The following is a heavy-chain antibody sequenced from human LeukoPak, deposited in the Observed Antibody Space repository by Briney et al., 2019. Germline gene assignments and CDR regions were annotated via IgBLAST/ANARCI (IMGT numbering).Heavy chain of an antibody. D-gene: IGHD4/OR15-4a*01. V-gene: IGHV4-59*08. J-gene: IGHJ4*02. CDR3: ATHLNIAPGASFDY. Sequence: SETLSLTCTVSGGSIDTYYWSWIRQPPGKGLEWIGYIFYSGSTSYNASLKSRVTILVDTSKNQFSLNLNSVTAADTAVYFCATHLNIAPGASFDYWGQGILVPVPS. CDR1: GGSIDTYY. CDR2: IFYSGST.